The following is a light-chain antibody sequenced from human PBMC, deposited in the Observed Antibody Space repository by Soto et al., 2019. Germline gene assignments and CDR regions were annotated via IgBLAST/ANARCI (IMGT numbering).Light chain of an antibody. CDR3: QQYKTYGWT. J-gene: IGKJ1*01. V-gene: IGKV1-5*01. CDR1: QSISRS. CDR2: DAS. Sequence: DIQMTQSPSTLSASVGDRVTITCRASQSISRSLAWYQQKPGKAPNLLLYDASSLENGVPSRFSGSGSGTEFTLTISSLPPDDFARYYCQQYKTYGWTFGQGTKVEIK.